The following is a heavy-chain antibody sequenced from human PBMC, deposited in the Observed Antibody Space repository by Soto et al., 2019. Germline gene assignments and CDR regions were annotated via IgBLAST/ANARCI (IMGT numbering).Heavy chain of an antibody. D-gene: IGHD6-13*01. J-gene: IGHJ4*02. CDR1: GGSFNDHY. V-gene: IGHV4-34*01. CDR2: VNHRGST. CDR3: VRGISVNVLVQRDAPDKYYFDS. Sequence: PSETLSLTCGVYGGSFNDHYWTWIRQPPGKGLEWIGEVNHRGSTNYNPPLKSRVTISADTSKNQVSLKLTSVTAADTAVYYCVRGISVNVLVQRDAPDKYYFDSWGQGTLVTVSS.